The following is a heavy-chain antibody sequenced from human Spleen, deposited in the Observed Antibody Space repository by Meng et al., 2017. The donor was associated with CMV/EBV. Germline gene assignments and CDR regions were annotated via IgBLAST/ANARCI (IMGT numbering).Heavy chain of an antibody. V-gene: IGHV3-11*04. CDR1: EFIFSGNY. J-gene: IGHJ6*02. CDR2: ISGSGEII. CDR3: ARDREYQRGRDYYYGMDV. D-gene: IGHD2-2*01. Sequence: GGSLRLSCAASEFIFSGNYMIWIRQAPGKGLEWLSYISGSGEIIKYADSVKGRFTISRDNAKNSLYLQMNSLRAEDTAVYYCARDREYQRGRDYYYGMDVWGQGTTVTVSS.